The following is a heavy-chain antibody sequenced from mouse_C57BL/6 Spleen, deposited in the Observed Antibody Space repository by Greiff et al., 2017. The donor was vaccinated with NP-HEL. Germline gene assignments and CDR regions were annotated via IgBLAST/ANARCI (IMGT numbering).Heavy chain of an antibody. CDR2: INPSSGYT. D-gene: IGHD3-3*01. V-gene: IGHV1-4*01. Sequence: VMLVESGAELARPGASVKMSCKASGYTFTSYTMHWVKQRPGQGLEWIGYINPSSGYTKYNQKFKDKATLTADKSSSTAYMQLSSLTSEDSAVYYCARERDGAMDYWGQGTSVTVSS. CDR3: ARERDGAMDY. J-gene: IGHJ4*01. CDR1: GYTFTSYT.